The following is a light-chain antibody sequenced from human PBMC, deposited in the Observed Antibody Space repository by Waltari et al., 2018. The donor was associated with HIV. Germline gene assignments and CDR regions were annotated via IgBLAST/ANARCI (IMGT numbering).Light chain of an antibody. J-gene: IGLJ1*01. V-gene: IGLV1-47*01. CDR2: RNN. Sequence: QSVLTQPPSASATPGQRVTISCPGSSSNLGSIYVYWYQQLPGTAPKLLIYRNNQRPSGVPDRFSGSKSGTSASLAISGLRSEDEADYYCAAWGDSLTSYVFGTGTKVTVL. CDR1: SSNLGSIY. CDR3: AAWGDSLTSYV.